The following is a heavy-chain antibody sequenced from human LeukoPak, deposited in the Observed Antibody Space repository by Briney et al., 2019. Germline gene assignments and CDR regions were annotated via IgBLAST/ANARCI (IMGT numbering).Heavy chain of an antibody. Sequence: ASVKVSCKASGYTFTGYYMHWVRQAPGQGLEWMGRIKPNSGGTNYAQKFQGRVTMTRDTSISTAYMELSRLRSDDTAVYYCARESHSSGLIFDYWGQGTLVTVSS. V-gene: IGHV1-2*06. D-gene: IGHD3-22*01. CDR1: GYTFTGYY. CDR2: IKPNSGGT. CDR3: ARESHSSGLIFDY. J-gene: IGHJ4*02.